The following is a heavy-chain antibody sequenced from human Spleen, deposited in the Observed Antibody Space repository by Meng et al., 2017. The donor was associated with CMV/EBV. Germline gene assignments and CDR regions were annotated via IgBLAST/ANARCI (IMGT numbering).Heavy chain of an antibody. D-gene: IGHD3-10*01. V-gene: IGHV4-31*03. J-gene: IGHJ5*02. CDR3: ARFDTRNWFDP. Sequence: TCTVSGGSISSGGYYWSWIRQHPGKGLEWIGYIYYSGSTYYNPSLKSRVTISVDTSKNQFSLKLSSVTAADTAVYYCARFDTRNWFDPWGQGTLVTVSS. CDR2: IYYSGST. CDR1: GGSISSGGYY.